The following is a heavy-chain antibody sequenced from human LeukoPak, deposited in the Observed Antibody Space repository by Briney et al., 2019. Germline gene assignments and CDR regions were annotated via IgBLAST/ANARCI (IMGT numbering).Heavy chain of an antibody. CDR2: IRYDGSNK. CDR3: AKARVRGVTHSDPDY. CDR1: GFTFSSYG. V-gene: IGHV3-30*02. D-gene: IGHD3-10*01. J-gene: IGHJ4*02. Sequence: GGSLRLSCAASGFTFSSYGMHWVRQAPGKGLGWVAFIRYDGSNKYYADSVKGRFTISRDNSKNTLYLQMNSLRAEDTAVYYCAKARVRGVTHSDPDYWGQGTLVTVSS.